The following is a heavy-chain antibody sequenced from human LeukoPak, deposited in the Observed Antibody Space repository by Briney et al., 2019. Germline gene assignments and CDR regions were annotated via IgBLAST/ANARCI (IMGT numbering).Heavy chain of an antibody. J-gene: IGHJ3*01. Sequence: PGGSLRLSCAASGFNFRDAAMTWVRQAPGKGLEWVSLIASNGANSYYAESVKGRFSISRDNSKNMLSLQMNSLRVEDTARYYCAKDMQLSTWGLGTVVTVSS. V-gene: IGHV3-23*01. D-gene: IGHD3-16*02. CDR3: AKDMQLST. CDR2: IASNGANS. CDR1: GFNFRDAA.